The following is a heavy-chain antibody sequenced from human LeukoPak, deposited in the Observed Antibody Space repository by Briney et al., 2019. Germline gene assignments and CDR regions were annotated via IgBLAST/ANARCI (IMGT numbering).Heavy chain of an antibody. J-gene: IGHJ3*02. CDR2: ITSGGTTM. CDR1: GASMTTYY. Sequence: LSLTCTVSGASMTTYYWSWIRQAPGKGLEWISYITSGGTTMYYADSVKGRFTVSRDNAKNSLHLQMNSLRAEDTAVYYCVREVYFYDDSAMEGGFDIWGHGTVVTVSS. V-gene: IGHV3-11*04. D-gene: IGHD3-22*01. CDR3: VREVYFYDDSAMEGGFDI.